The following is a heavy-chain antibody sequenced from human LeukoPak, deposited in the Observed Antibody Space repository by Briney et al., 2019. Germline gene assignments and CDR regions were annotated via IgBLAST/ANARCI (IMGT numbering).Heavy chain of an antibody. Sequence: ASVKVSCKASGYTFTSYDINWVRQATGQGLEWMGWMNPNSGNTGYAQKFQGRVTITRNTSISTAYMELSSLRSEDTAVYYCAMGQLSFYYFDYWGQGTLVTVSS. CDR3: AMGQLSFYYFDY. D-gene: IGHD3-16*02. CDR1: GYTFTSYD. V-gene: IGHV1-8*03. CDR2: MNPNSGNT. J-gene: IGHJ4*02.